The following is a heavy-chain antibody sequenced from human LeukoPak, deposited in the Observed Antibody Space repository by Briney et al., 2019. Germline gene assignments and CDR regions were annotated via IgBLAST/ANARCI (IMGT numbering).Heavy chain of an antibody. CDR1: GGSFSGYY. CDR3: ARTRYSGYDPFDY. D-gene: IGHD5-12*01. CDR2: INHSGST. J-gene: IGHJ4*02. Sequence: SETLSLTCAVYGGSFSGYYWSWIRQPPGKGLEWIGEINHSGSTNYNPSLKSRITISVDTSKTQFSLKLSSVTAADTAVYYCARTRYSGYDPFDYWGQGTLVTVSS. V-gene: IGHV4-34*01.